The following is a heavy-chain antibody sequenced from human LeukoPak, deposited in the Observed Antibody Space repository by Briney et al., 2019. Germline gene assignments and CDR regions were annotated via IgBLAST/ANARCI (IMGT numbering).Heavy chain of an antibody. CDR1: GGSISSYY. D-gene: IGHD4-23*01. Sequence: SETLSLTCTVSGGSISSYYWSWIRQPPGKGLEWIGSIYHSGSTYYNPSLKSRVTISVDTSKNQFSLKLSSVTAADTAVYYCASYPTTVVTNYFDYWGQGTLVTVSS. V-gene: IGHV4-59*08. CDR2: IYHSGST. CDR3: ASYPTTVVTNYFDY. J-gene: IGHJ4*02.